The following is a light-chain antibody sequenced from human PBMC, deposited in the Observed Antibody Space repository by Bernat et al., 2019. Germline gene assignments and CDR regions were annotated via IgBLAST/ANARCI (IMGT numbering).Light chain of an antibody. CDR1: PSTIRSNH. Sequence: QSVLTQPPSASGTPGQRITISCSGGPSTIRSNHVYGYQHLPGTAPNLPIYDWHQRPPGVPDRFSDFKPGTSASLAIDGLRSEDEGYYYCAAWDDSLSSFVFGTGTKVTVL. CDR3: AAWDDSLSSFV. CDR2: DWH. J-gene: IGLJ1*01. V-gene: IGLV1-47*02.